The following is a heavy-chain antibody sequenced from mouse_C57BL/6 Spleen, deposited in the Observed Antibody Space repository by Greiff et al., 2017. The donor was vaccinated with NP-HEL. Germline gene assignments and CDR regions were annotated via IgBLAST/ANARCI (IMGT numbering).Heavy chain of an antibody. J-gene: IGHJ3*01. CDR1: GFNIKNTY. Sequence: VQLQQSVAELVRPGASVKLSCTASGFNIKNTYMHWVKQRPEQGLEWIGRIDPANGNTKYAPKFQGKATITADTSSNTAYLQLSSLTSEDTAIDDCARGYGGSYVDWFAYWGQGTLVTVSA. CDR2: IDPANGNT. D-gene: IGHD1-1*01. V-gene: IGHV14-3*01. CDR3: ARGYGGSYVDWFAY.